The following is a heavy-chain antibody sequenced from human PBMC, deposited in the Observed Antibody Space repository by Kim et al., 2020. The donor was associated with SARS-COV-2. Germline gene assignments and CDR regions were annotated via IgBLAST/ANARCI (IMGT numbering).Heavy chain of an antibody. J-gene: IGHJ4*02. D-gene: IGHD6-19*01. Sequence: SGKDRFTNSRDNSKNTLYLQMNSLRAEDTAVYYCARPLTGYSSGWSGVVYWGQGTLVTVSS. V-gene: IGHV3-30*01. CDR3: ARPLTGYSSGWSGVVY.